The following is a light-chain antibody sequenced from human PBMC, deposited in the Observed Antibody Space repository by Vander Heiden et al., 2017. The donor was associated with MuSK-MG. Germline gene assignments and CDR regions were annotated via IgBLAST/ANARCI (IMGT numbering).Light chain of an antibody. J-gene: IGKJ1*01. CDR1: QSVLYSSNNKNY. Sequence: DIVMTQSPDSLAVSLGERATINCKSCQSVLYSSNNKNYLAWYQQKPGQPPRLLIYWASTRESGVPDRFSGSGSGTDFTLTISSLQAEDVAVYYCHQYYDSPWTFGHGTKVEVK. CDR3: HQYYDSPWT. V-gene: IGKV4-1*01. CDR2: WAS.